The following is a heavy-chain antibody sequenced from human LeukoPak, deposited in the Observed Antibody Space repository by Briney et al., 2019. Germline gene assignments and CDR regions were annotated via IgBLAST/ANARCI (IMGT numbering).Heavy chain of an antibody. V-gene: IGHV1-69*13. CDR2: VIPIFGTA. J-gene: IGHJ6*02. Sequence: ASVKVSCKASGYTFTSYAMHWVRQAPGQGLEWMGGVIPIFGTANYAQKFQGRATITADESTSTAYMELSSLRSEDTAVYYCARSPVGGGSGTYYYGMDVWGQGTTVTVSS. CDR1: GYTFTSYA. D-gene: IGHD3-10*01. CDR3: ARSPVGGGSGTYYYGMDV.